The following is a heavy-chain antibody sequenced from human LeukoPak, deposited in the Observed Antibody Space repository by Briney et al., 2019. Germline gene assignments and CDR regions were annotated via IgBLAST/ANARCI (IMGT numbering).Heavy chain of an antibody. V-gene: IGHV4-34*01. CDR1: GESFSGYY. D-gene: IGHD6-13*01. CDR2: INHGGST. CDR3: AREWGGYSSSANWFDP. Sequence: RPSETLSLTCVVYGESFSGYYWSWIRQPPGKGLQWIGEINHGGSTDYNPSLKSRVTISVDTSKNQFSLKLSSVTAADTAVYYCAREWGGYSSSANWFDPWGQGTLVTVSS. J-gene: IGHJ5*02.